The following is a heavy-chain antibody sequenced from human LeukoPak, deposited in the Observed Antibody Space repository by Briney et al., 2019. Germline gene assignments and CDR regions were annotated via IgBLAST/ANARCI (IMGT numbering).Heavy chain of an antibody. V-gene: IGHV3-9*01. CDR1: GFTFDDYA. Sequence: PGGSLRLSCAASGFTFDDYAMHWVRQAPGKGLEWVSGISWNSGSKGYADSVKGRFTISRDNAKNSLYLQMNSLRAEDTALYYCAKDTDYYYGSGSYYDYWGQGTLVTVSS. D-gene: IGHD3-10*01. J-gene: IGHJ4*02. CDR3: AKDTDYYYGSGSYYDY. CDR2: ISWNSGSK.